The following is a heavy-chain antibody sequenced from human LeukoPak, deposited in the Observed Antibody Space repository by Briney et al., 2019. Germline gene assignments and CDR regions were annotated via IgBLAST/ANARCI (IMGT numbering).Heavy chain of an antibody. CDR3: AREGGNWGEGYFDY. D-gene: IGHD7-27*01. J-gene: IGHJ4*02. CDR1: EFTFSDYY. Sequence: GGSLRLSCAASEFTFSDYYMSWIRQVPGKGLEWVSYISGSSSTMYYANSVKGRFTISRDNAKNLLYLQMNSLRAEDTAVYYWAREGGNWGEGYFDYWGQGTLVTVSS. V-gene: IGHV3-11*01. CDR2: ISGSSSTM.